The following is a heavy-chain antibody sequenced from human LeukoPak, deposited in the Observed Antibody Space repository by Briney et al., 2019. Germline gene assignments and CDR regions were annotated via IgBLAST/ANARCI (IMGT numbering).Heavy chain of an antibody. CDR2: IYYGGSP. CDR1: GGSVSSSDFY. CDR3: ARDRGHYYFDY. D-gene: IGHD3/OR15-3a*01. J-gene: IGHJ4*02. V-gene: IGHV4-39*07. Sequence: SETLSLTCTVSGGSVSSSDFYWGWIRQPPGKGLEWIGTIYYGGSPYYNPSLKSRVTISLETSKNQFSLKLGSVTAADTAVYYCARDRGHYYFDYCGQGTLVIVSS.